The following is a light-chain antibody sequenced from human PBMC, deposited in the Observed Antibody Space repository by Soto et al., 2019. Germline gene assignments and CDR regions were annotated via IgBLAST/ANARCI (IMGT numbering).Light chain of an antibody. CDR2: DVS. CDR1: SSDVGGYNY. Sequence: QSALTQPRSVSGSPGQSVTISCTGTSSDVGGYNYVSWYQPHPGKAPKLMIYDVSKRPSGVPDRCSGSKSDNTASLTISGLQTEDEADYYCCSYADSYTYVFGTGTNVTVL. J-gene: IGLJ1*01. CDR3: CSYADSYTYV. V-gene: IGLV2-11*01.